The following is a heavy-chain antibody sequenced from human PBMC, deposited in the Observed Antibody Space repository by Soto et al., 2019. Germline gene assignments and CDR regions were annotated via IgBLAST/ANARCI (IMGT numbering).Heavy chain of an antibody. J-gene: IGHJ4*02. V-gene: IGHV1-2*02. CDR1: GYTFTGYY. CDR2: INPNSGGT. D-gene: IGHD2-2*01. Sequence: ASVKVSCKASGYTFTGYYMHWVRQAPGQGLEWMGWINPNSGGTNYAQKFQGRVTMTRDTSISTAYIELSRLRSDDTAVYYCARDLGYCISTSCTYYFDYWGQGTLVTVSS. CDR3: ARDLGYCISTSCTYYFDY.